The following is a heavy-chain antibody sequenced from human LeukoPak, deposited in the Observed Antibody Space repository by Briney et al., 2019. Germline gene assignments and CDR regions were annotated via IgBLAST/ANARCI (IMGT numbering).Heavy chain of an antibody. J-gene: IGHJ4*02. CDR2: IFYSGTT. CDR1: GGSISSYY. CDR3: ARDSSTFGGVIVSSASFDY. V-gene: IGHV4-59*12. Sequence: SETLSLTCTVSGGSISSYYWSWIRQPPGKGLEWIGFIFYSGTTNYNPSLKSRVTISVDKSKTQFSLKLSSVTAADTAVYYCARDSSTFGGVIVSSASFDYWGQGTLVTVSS. D-gene: IGHD3-16*02.